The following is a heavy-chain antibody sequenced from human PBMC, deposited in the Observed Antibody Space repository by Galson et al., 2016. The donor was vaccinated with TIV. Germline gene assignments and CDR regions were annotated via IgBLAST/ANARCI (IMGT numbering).Heavy chain of an antibody. D-gene: IGHD1-26*01. CDR1: GFLVTNNH. CDR3: ARGGSGSAIDY. J-gene: IGHJ4*02. V-gene: IGHV3-53*01. CDR2: IYPDGRI. Sequence: SLRLSCAASGFLVTNNHMNWVRQTPGKGLEWVSTIYPDGRIFNSDSLKGRFAMSRDISKNMVSLQMNDLRAEDTAVYYCARGGSGSAIDYWGQGILVTVSS.